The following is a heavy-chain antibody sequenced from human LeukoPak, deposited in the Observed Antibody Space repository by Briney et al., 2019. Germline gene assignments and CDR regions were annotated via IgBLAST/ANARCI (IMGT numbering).Heavy chain of an antibody. J-gene: IGHJ4*02. D-gene: IGHD3-10*01. CDR1: GCTFTGYY. CDR3: ARDVNYYYGSGSPLDY. CDR2: INPNSGGT. V-gene: IGHV1-2*02. Sequence: ASVKVSCKASGCTFTGYYVHWVRQAPGQGLEWMGWINPNSGGTNYAQKFQGRVTMTRDTSISTAYMELSRLRSDDTAVYYCARDVNYYYGSGSPLDYWGQGTLVTVSS.